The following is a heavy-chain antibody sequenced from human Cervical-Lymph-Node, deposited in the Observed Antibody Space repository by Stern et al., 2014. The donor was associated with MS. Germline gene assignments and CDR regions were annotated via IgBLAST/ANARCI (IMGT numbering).Heavy chain of an antibody. Sequence: VQLVQSGGAVVQPGRSLRLSCAASGFTFSSYCMHWVRQAPGKGLEWATVISYDGNPKYYAASVKGRFTISRDNSKNTLHLQMNSVTPDDTAIYYCARDYEDTSMLFDHWGQGTLVTVSS. CDR3: ARDYEDTSMLFDH. CDR1: GFTFSSYC. J-gene: IGHJ4*02. CDR2: ISYDGNPK. D-gene: IGHD2-8*01. V-gene: IGHV3-30*03.